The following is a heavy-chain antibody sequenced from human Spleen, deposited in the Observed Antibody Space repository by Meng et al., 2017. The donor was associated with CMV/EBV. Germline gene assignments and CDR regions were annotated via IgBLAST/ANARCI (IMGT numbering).Heavy chain of an antibody. CDR2: ISGSSSLI. Sequence: GESLKISCSASGFSFTNYDMHWVRQAPGKGLEWVSFISGSSSLIYYADSVKGRFTISRDNTRCSLDLHMNSLRAEDTAVYYCARDGDQWVNVFDIWGQGTLVTVS. V-gene: IGHV3-21*01. J-gene: IGHJ3*02. CDR1: GFSFTNYD. D-gene: IGHD2-8*01. CDR3: ARDGDQWVNVFDI.